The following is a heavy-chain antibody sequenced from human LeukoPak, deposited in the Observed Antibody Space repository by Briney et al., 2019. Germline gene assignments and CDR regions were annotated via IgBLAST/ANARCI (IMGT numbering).Heavy chain of an antibody. J-gene: IGHJ6*03. D-gene: IGHD3-16*02. CDR2: FDPEDGET. V-gene: IGHV1-24*01. Sequence: GASVKVSCKVSGYTLTELFMHWVRQAPGKGLEWRGGFDPEDGETIYAQKFQGRVTMTEDTSTDTAYMELTSLRSEDTAVYYCARDKKSEIGGAIAGHYMDVWGKGTTVTVSS. CDR3: ARDKKSEIGGAIAGHYMDV. CDR1: GYTLTELF.